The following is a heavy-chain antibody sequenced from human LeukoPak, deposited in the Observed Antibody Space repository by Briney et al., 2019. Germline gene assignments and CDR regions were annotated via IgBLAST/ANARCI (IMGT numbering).Heavy chain of an antibody. CDR3: ARDRSMGATIVPFFDY. J-gene: IGHJ4*02. CDR2: IYTSGST. D-gene: IGHD1-26*01. Sequence: SETLSLTCTVPGGSISSYYWSWIRQPAGKGLEWIGRIYTSGSTNYNPSLKSRVTMSVDTSKNQFSLKPSSVTAADTAVYYCARDRSMGATIVPFFDYWGQGTLVTVSS. CDR1: GGSISSYY. V-gene: IGHV4-4*07.